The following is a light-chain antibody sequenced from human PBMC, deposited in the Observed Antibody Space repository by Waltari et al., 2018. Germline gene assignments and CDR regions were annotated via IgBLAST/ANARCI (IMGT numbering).Light chain of an antibody. CDR2: AAS. CDR3: QQLNSYPLT. CDR1: QGISSY. J-gene: IGKJ4*01. Sequence: IQLTQSPSSLSASVGDRVTITCRASQGISSYLAWYQQKPGKAPKLLSYAASTLQSRVPSRFSGSGSGTDFTLTISSLQPEDFATYYCQQLNSYPLTFGGGTKVEIK. V-gene: IGKV1-9*01.